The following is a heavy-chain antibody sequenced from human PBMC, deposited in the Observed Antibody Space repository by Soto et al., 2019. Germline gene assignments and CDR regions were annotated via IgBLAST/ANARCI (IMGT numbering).Heavy chain of an antibody. CDR3: ASGKSSRYFVS. Sequence: GGSLRLSCAASGFTFTTYWMSWVRQAPGRGLEWVANINQNANDKYYVDSVEGRSTISRDNAKNSLYLQMNSLRAEDTAVYYCASGKSSRYFVSWGLGTLVTVSS. J-gene: IGHJ4*02. V-gene: IGHV3-7*01. CDR2: INQNANDK. CDR1: GFTFTTYW. D-gene: IGHD6-13*01.